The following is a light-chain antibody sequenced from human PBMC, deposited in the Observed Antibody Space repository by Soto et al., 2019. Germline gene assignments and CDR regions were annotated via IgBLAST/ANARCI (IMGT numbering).Light chain of an antibody. CDR2: GAS. V-gene: IGKV3-15*01. Sequence: PGETATLSCRASQSVSSNLAWYQQKPGQAPRLLIYGASTRATDIPARFSGSGSGTEFTLTISSLQSEDFAVYYCQQYNNFWTFGQGTKWEIK. J-gene: IGKJ1*01. CDR1: QSVSSN. CDR3: QQYNNFWT.